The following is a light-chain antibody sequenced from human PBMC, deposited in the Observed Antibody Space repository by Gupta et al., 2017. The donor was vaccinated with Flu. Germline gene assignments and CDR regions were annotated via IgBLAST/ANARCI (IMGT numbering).Light chain of an antibody. Sequence: ELVMTQSPATLSVSPGERATLSCRASQSVSSNLAWYQQKPGQAPRLLIYGASTRATGSPARCSGSGSGTEFTLTISSLQSEDFAVYYCQQYNNWPRLTFGGGTKVEIK. J-gene: IGKJ4*01. CDR3: QQYNNWPRLT. CDR1: QSVSSN. V-gene: IGKV3-15*01. CDR2: GAS.